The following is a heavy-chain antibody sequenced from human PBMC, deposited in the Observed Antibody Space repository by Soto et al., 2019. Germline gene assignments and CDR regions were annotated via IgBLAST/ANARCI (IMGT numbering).Heavy chain of an antibody. CDR3: ARHTPAISISDH. CDR2: INHSGST. CDR1: GGTISSGGYY. Sequence: SETLSLTCTVSGGTISSGGYYWGWHRQPPGTGLEWIGEINHSGSTNYNPSLKSRVTISVDTSKNQFSLKLSSVTAADTAVYYCARHTPAISISDHWGQGTLVTVSS. J-gene: IGHJ4*02. V-gene: IGHV4-39*01. D-gene: IGHD2-15*01.